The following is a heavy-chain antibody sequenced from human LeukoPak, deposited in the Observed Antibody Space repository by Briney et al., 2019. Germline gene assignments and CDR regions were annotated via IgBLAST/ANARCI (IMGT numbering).Heavy chain of an antibody. CDR1: GGTFSSYA. J-gene: IGHJ3*02. V-gene: IGHV1-69*13. CDR3: ARVLRFLEWSDAFDI. D-gene: IGHD3-3*01. Sequence: ASVKVSCKASGGTFSSYAISWVRQAPGQGLEWMGGIIPIFGTANYAQKFQGRVTITADESTSTAYMELSSLRSEDTAVYYCARVLRFLEWSDAFDIWGQGTMVTVSS. CDR2: IIPIFGTA.